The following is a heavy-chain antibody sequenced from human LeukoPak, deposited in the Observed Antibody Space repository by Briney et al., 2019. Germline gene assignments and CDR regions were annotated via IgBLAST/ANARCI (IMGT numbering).Heavy chain of an antibody. CDR1: VFTFSGSA. V-gene: IGHV3-73*01. J-gene: IGHJ3*02. CDR3: TRHDRINDI. Sequence: PGGSLRLSCAASVFTFSGSAMHWVRQASGKGLEWVGRIRSKANSYATAYAASVKGRFTISRDDSKNTAYLQMNSLKTEDTAVYYCTRHDRINDIWGQGTMVTVSS. CDR2: IRSKANSYAT. D-gene: IGHD3-10*01.